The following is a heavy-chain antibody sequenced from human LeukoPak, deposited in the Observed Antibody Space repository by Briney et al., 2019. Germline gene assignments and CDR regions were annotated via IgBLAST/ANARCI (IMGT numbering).Heavy chain of an antibody. CDR2: IIPIFGTA. V-gene: IGHV1-69*13. Sequence: SVKVSCKASGGTFSSYAISWVRQAPGQGLEWMGGIIPIFGTANYAQKFQGRVTITADESTSTAYMELSSLRSDDTAVYYCARVFWGSYRSFDYWGQGTLVTVSS. CDR3: ARVFWGSYRSFDY. J-gene: IGHJ4*02. D-gene: IGHD3-16*02. CDR1: GGTFSSYA.